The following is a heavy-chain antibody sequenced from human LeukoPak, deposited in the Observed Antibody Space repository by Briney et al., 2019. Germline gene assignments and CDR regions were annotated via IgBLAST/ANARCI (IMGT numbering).Heavy chain of an antibody. J-gene: IGHJ3*02. V-gene: IGHV3-74*01. D-gene: IGHD3-16*01. Sequence: GGSLRLSCAASGFTFSSYWMHWVRQAPGKGLVWVSHIHGDGSSTSYADSVKGRFTISRDNAKNTLYLQMNSLRAGHTDVYIFSKGAVRRWGGAFDIWGQGTMVTVSS. CDR2: IHGDGSST. CDR1: GFTFSSYW. CDR3: SKGAVRRWGGAFDI.